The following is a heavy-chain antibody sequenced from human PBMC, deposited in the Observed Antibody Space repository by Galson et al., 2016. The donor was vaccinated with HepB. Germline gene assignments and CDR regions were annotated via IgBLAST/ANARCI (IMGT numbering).Heavy chain of an antibody. Sequence: ADSVKGRFTISRDNSKYTLYLQMNSLRAEDTAVYYCAKDPYYYGSGSYLYFHYWGQGTLVTVSS. D-gene: IGHD3-10*01. J-gene: IGHJ4*02. CDR3: AKDPYYYGSGSYLYFHY. V-gene: IGHV3-30*02.